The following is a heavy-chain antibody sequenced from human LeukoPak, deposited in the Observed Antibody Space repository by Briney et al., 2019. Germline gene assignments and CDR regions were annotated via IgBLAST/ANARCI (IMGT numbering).Heavy chain of an antibody. Sequence: PGGTLRLSCAASGFTFSSYAMSWVRQAPGKGLEWVSTSGSGDSTFYADSVKGRFTISRDNSKNTLYLQMNSLRAEDTAVYYCATLRKSFWVPEFDFWGQGTLVTVSS. D-gene: IGHD1-14*01. CDR2: SGSGDST. V-gene: IGHV3-23*01. CDR1: GFTFSSYA. J-gene: IGHJ4*02. CDR3: ATLRKSFWVPEFDF.